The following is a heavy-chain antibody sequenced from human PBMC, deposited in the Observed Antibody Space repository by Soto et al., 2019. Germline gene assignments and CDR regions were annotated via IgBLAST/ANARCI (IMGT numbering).Heavy chain of an antibody. CDR3: AHSAWYAFGF. CDR1: GFSLTTTGAG. J-gene: IGHJ3*01. V-gene: IGHV2-5*02. CDR2: IYWDDDR. D-gene: IGHD2-8*02. Sequence: QITLKESGPTLVKPTQTLTLTCTFSGFSLTTTGAGVGWIRQPPGKALEWLALIYWDDDRRYSPSLKSRLTIXRDTSKNQVVLTMTNMDPVDTATYFCAHSAWYAFGFWGQGTLVTVSS.